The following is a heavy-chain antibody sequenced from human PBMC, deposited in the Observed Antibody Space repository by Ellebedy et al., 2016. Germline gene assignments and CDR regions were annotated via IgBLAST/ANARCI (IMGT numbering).Heavy chain of an antibody. CDR3: ARGRYYAMDL. J-gene: IGHJ6*02. CDR2: IKQDGSEK. V-gene: IGHV3-7*01. CDR1: GFTFSNYW. Sequence: GESLKISCAASGFTFSNYWMTWVRQAPGKGLEWVTNIKQDGSEKYYVDSVKGRFTISRDNAKNSLYLQMNSLRAEDTAVYYCARGRYYAMDLWGQGTTVTVSS.